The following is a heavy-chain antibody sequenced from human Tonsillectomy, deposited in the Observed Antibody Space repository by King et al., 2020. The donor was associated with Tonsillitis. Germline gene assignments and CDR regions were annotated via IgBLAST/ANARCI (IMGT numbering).Heavy chain of an antibody. D-gene: IGHD3-16*02. V-gene: IGHV3-30*02. Sequence: VQLVESGGGVAQPGGSLRLSCAASGFTFSNYGIHWVRQAPGKGLEWVAFIRYDGSNKYYADSVKGRFTISRDNSKNTLYLQMNSLRAEDTAVYYCAEVMITFGGVIASDAFDIWGQGTMVTVSS. CDR2: IRYDGSNK. CDR1: GFTFSNYG. J-gene: IGHJ3*02. CDR3: AEVMITFGGVIASDAFDI.